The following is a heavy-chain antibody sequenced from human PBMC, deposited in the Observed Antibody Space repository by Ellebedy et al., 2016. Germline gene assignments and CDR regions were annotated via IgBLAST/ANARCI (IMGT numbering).Heavy chain of an antibody. V-gene: IGHV1-3*01. CDR2: INPANDKT. Sequence: ASVKVSCKASGYTFTSYAIHWVRQAPGQRLEWMGWINPANDKTKYSQKFQGRVTITRDTSESTAYMDLSSLRSEDTAVYFCARNPISTAEFDYWGQGTLVTVSS. D-gene: IGHD6-13*01. CDR3: ARNPISTAEFDY. J-gene: IGHJ4*02. CDR1: GYTFTSYA.